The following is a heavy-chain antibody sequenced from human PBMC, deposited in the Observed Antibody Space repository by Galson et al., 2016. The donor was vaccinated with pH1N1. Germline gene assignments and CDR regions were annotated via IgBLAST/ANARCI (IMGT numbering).Heavy chain of an antibody. V-gene: IGHV3-21*03. J-gene: IGHJ4*02. Sequence: SLRLSCAASGFTFSSYGMSWVRQSPGKGLEWVSSISGSSRDTYFADSLKGRFTISRDNAKNSLYLEVNSLRADDSGLYYCTKETSPEHYCTANTRSKVFDLWGQGTLVTVSS. CDR1: GFTFSSYG. D-gene: IGHD3-16*01. CDR2: ISGSSRDT. CDR3: TKETSPEHYCTANTRSKVFDL.